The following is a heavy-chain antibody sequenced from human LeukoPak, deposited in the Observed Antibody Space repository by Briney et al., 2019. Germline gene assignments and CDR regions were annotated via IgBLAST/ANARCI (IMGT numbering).Heavy chain of an antibody. Sequence: ASVKVSCKASGYTFTSYYMHWVRQAPGQGLEWMGLINPSGGSTNYAQKFQGRVTITADKSTSTAYMELSSLRSEDTAVYYCARELVITRPSLPNAFDIWGQGTMVTVSS. CDR1: GYTFTSYY. CDR3: ARELVITRPSLPNAFDI. D-gene: IGHD3-22*01. J-gene: IGHJ3*02. CDR2: INPSGGST. V-gene: IGHV1-46*01.